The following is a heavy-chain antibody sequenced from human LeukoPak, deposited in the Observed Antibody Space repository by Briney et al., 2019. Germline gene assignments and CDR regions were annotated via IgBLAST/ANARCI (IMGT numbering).Heavy chain of an antibody. CDR1: GGSISSYY. V-gene: IGHV4-59*01. J-gene: IGHJ6*02. CDR2: IYYSGST. D-gene: IGHD5-12*01. Sequence: SETLSLTCTVFGGSISSYYWSWIRQPPGKGLEWIGYIYYSGSTNYNPSLKSRVTISVDTSKNQFSLKLGSVTAADTAVYYCARLRSGYDWEMDVWGQGTTVTVSS. CDR3: ARLRSGYDWEMDV.